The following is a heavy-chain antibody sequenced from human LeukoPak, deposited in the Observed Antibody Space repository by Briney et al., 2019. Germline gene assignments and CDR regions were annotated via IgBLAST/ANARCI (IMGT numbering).Heavy chain of an antibody. D-gene: IGHD3-22*01. V-gene: IGHV1-58*02. J-gene: IGHJ5*02. CDR1: GFTFTSSA. CDR2: IVVGSGNT. Sequence: ASVKVSCKASGFTFTSSAMQWVRQARGQRLEWIGWIVVGSGNTNCAQKFQERVTITRDMSTSTAYMELSSPRSEDTAVYYCAADYYYDSSGYPYAWGQGTLVTVSS. CDR3: AADYYYDSSGYPYA.